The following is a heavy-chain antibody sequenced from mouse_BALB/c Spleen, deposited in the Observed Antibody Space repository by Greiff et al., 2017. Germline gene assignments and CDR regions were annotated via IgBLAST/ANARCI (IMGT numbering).Heavy chain of an antibody. J-gene: IGHJ3*01. CDR3: ARSKPAWFAY. CDR2: INPSTGYT. V-gene: IGHV1-7*01. CDR1: GYTFTSYW. Sequence: VQLQQSGAELAKPGASVKMSCKASGYTFTSYWMHWVKQRPGQGLEWIGYINPSTGYTEYNQKFKDKATLTAEKSSSTAYMQLSSLTSEDSAVYYCARSKPAWFAYWGQGTLVTVSA.